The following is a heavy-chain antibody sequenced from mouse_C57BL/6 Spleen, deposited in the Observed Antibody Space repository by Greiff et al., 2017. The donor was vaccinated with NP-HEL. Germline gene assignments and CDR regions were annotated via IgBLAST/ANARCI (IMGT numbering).Heavy chain of an antibody. Sequence: VQLQQPGAELVKPGASVKLSCKASGYTFTSYWMHWVKQRPGQGLEWIGMIHPNSGSTNYNEKFKSKATLTVDKSSSTAYMQLSSLTSEDSAVYYCARRSSGTWGGYYFDYWAKAPLSQSPQ. V-gene: IGHV1-64*01. CDR2: IHPNSGST. J-gene: IGHJ2*01. CDR1: GYTFTSYW. D-gene: IGHD4-1*01. CDR3: ARRSSGTWGGYYFDY.